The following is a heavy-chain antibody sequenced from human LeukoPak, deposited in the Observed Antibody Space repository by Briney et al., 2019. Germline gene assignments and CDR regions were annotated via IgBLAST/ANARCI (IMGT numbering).Heavy chain of an antibody. CDR3: AREAYYYGSVPDP. CDR1: GGSISSYY. J-gene: IGHJ5*02. D-gene: IGHD3-10*01. CDR2: IYTSGST. V-gene: IGHV4-4*07. Sequence: PSETLSLTCTVSGGSISSYYWSWLRQPAGKGLEWIGRIYTSGSTNYNPSLKSRVTISVDTSKNQFSLKLSSVTAADTAVYYCAREAYYYGSVPDPWGQGTLVTVSS.